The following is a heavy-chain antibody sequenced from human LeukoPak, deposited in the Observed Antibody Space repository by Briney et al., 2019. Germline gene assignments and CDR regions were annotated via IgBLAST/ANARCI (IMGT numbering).Heavy chain of an antibody. J-gene: IGHJ6*02. CDR3: ARDLGPPRGVHNYYYYYGMDV. CDR2: ISAYNGNT. D-gene: IGHD3-10*01. CDR1: GYTFTRYG. Sequence: ASVKVSCKASGYTFTRYGISWVRQAPGQGLEWMGWISAYNGNTNYAQKLQGRVTMTTDTSTSTAYMELRSLRSDDTAVYYCARDLGPPRGVHNYYYYYGMDVWGQGTTVTVSS. V-gene: IGHV1-18*01.